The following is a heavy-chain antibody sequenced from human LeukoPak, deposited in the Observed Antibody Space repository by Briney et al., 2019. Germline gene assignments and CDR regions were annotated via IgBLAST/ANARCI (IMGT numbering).Heavy chain of an antibody. J-gene: IGHJ5*02. CDR2: IIPIFGTA. Sequence: SVKVSCKASGGTFSSYAISWVRQAPGQGLEWMGGIIPIFGTANYAQKFQGRVTITTDESTSTAYMELSSLRSEDTAVYYCARDHPPGDFWSGLNWFDPWGQGTLVTVFS. D-gene: IGHD3-3*01. CDR3: ARDHPPGDFWSGLNWFDP. V-gene: IGHV1-69*05. CDR1: GGTFSSYA.